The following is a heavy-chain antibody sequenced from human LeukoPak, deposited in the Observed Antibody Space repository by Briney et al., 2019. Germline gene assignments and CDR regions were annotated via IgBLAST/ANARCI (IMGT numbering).Heavy chain of an antibody. CDR2: IYTSGST. CDR1: GGSISSYY. J-gene: IGHJ6*02. Sequence: PSETLSLTCTVSGGSISSYYWSWIRQPAGKGLEWIGRIYTSGSTNYNPSLKSRVTMSVDTSKNQFSLKLSSVTAADTAVYYCARGYCSSGGCYYGMDVWGQGTTVTVSS. CDR3: ARGYCSSGGCYYGMDV. D-gene: IGHD2-2*01. V-gene: IGHV4-4*07.